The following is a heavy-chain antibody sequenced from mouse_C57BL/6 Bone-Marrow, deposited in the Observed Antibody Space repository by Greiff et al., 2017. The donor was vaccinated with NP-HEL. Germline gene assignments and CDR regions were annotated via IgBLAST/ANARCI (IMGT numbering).Heavy chain of an antibody. CDR3: ARKGDYYGSSEAWFAY. Sequence: QVQLQQSGAELARPGASVKLSCKASGYTFTSYGISWVKQRTGQGLEWIGEIYPRSGNTYYNEKFKGKATLPADKSSSTAYMELSSLTSEDSAVYFCARKGDYYGSSEAWFAYWGQGTLVTVSA. V-gene: IGHV1-81*01. J-gene: IGHJ3*01. D-gene: IGHD1-1*01. CDR2: IYPRSGNT. CDR1: GYTFTSYG.